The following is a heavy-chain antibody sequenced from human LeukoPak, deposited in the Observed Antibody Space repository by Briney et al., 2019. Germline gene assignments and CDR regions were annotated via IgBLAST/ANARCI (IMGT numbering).Heavy chain of an antibody. CDR1: GFTFSSSA. J-gene: IGHJ4*02. CDR3: AKQLGYCSDGSCYFPY. Sequence: GGSLRLSCAASGFTFSSSAMSWVRQAPGEGLEGVSAISNNGGYTYYADSVQGRFTISRDNSKSTLCLQMNSLRAEDTAVYYCAKQLGYCSDGSCYFPYWGQGTLVTVSS. V-gene: IGHV3-23*01. CDR2: ISNNGGYT. D-gene: IGHD2-15*01.